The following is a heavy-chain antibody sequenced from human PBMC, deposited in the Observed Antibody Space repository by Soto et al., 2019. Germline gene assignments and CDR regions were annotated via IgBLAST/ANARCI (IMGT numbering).Heavy chain of an antibody. Sequence: NPSETLSLTCSVSGGSVRSGNHFWNWIRQPPGRGLEWLGYMYYTGVTNYNPSLKSRVSMSVDTSKDQFSLNLTSLTAADTAVYYCARGGEPLGYYGLDVWGQGTMVTVSS. CDR1: GGSVRSGNHF. CDR2: MYYTGVT. V-gene: IGHV4-61*01. J-gene: IGHJ6*02. CDR3: ARGGEPLGYYGLDV.